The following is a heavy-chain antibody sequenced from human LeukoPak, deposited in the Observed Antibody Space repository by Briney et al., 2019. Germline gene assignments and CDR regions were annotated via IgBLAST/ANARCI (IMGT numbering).Heavy chain of an antibody. J-gene: IGHJ4*02. Sequence: GGSLRLSCAASGFTFSSYGMHWVRQAPGKGLEWVAVIWYDGSTEYYGDSVKGRFTISRDNSKNTLYLQMNSLRAEDTAVYYCASTSGWYEPIDYWGQGTLVTVSS. CDR2: IWYDGSTE. V-gene: IGHV3-33*01. D-gene: IGHD6-19*01. CDR3: ASTSGWYEPIDY. CDR1: GFTFSSYG.